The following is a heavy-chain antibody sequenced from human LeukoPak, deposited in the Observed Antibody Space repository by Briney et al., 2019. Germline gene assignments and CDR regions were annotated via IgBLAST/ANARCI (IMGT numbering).Heavy chain of an antibody. Sequence: SETLSLTCTVSGGSISSSSYYWGWIRQPPGKGLEWIGSIYYSGSTYYNPSLKSRVTISVDTSKNQFSLKLGSVTAADTAVYYCARDYYSSGYYTPFDYWGQGTLVTVSS. J-gene: IGHJ4*02. CDR3: ARDYYSSGYYTPFDY. CDR2: IYYSGST. D-gene: IGHD3-22*01. V-gene: IGHV4-39*07. CDR1: GGSISSSSYY.